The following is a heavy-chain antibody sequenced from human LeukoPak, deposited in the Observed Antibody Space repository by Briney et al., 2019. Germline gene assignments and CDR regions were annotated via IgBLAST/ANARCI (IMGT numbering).Heavy chain of an antibody. Sequence: SETLSLTCTVSGGSISSYYWSWIRQPPGKGLEWIGYIYYSGSTNYNPSLKSRVTISVDTSKSQFSLKLSSVTAADTAVYYCASLHLDAFDIWGQGTMVTVSS. J-gene: IGHJ3*02. V-gene: IGHV4-59*08. CDR2: IYYSGST. CDR3: ASLHLDAFDI. CDR1: GGSISSYY.